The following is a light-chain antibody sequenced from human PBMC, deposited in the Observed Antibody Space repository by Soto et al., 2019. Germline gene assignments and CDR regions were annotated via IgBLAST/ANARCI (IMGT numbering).Light chain of an antibody. Sequence: QSVLTQPASVSGSPGQSITISCTGTSSDVGGYNYVSWYQHHPGKAPKLMIFDVSNRPSGVSNRFSGSKSGNPASLTVSGLQLEDEADYYCSSYAGSNTLYVFGTGTKVTVL. J-gene: IGLJ1*01. CDR2: DVS. CDR3: SSYAGSNTLYV. V-gene: IGLV2-14*03. CDR1: SSDVGGYNY.